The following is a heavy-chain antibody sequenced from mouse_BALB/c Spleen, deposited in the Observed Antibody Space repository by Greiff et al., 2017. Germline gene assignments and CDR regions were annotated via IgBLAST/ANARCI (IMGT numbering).Heavy chain of an antibody. CDR2: INPSTGYT. Sequence: QVQLKQSGAELAKPGASVKMSCKASGYTFTSYWMHWVKQRPGQGLEWIGYINPSTGYTEYNQKFKDKATLTADKSSSTAYMQLSSLTSEDSAVYYCARALLRLRLDFDYWGQGTTLTVSS. CDR1: GYTFTSYW. J-gene: IGHJ2*01. CDR3: ARALLRLRLDFDY. D-gene: IGHD1-2*01. V-gene: IGHV1-7*01.